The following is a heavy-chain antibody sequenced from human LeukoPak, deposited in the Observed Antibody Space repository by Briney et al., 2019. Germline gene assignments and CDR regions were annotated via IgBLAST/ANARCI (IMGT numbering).Heavy chain of an antibody. V-gene: IGHV3-73*01. CDR3: SSPLRYSSGWYYFDY. CDR1: GFTFSSCA. Sequence: GGSLILSCAASGFTFSSCAIQWVSQASGNGLEWVGRIRSKANSYATTYAASVKGRFSISRDDSKNTAYLQMNSLKTEDTAVDYYSSPLRYSSGWYYFDYWGQGTLVTVSS. D-gene: IGHD6-19*01. J-gene: IGHJ4*02. CDR2: IRSKANSYAT.